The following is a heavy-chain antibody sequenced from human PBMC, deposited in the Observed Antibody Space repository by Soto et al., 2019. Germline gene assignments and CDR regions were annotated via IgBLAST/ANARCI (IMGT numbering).Heavy chain of an antibody. Sequence: EVRLLESGGGLVQPGGSLRLSCAASGLTFSGYAMSWVRQAPGKGLEWVSTISGSGDDTYYAGSVKGRFIIPRDNSKNRLFLQMNSLRAEDTAVYHCAKRFGSGYYSPFDLWGKGTMVTVSS. CDR1: GLTFSGYA. J-gene: IGHJ3*01. D-gene: IGHD3-22*01. CDR2: ISGSGDDT. V-gene: IGHV3-23*01. CDR3: AKRFGSGYYSPFDL.